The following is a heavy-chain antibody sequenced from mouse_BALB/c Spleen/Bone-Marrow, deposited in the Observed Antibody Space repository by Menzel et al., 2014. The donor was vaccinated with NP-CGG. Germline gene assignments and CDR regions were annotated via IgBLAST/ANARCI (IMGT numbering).Heavy chain of an antibody. Sequence: QVQLQQSGAELVRPGASVQLSCKASGYTFTSYWMSWVKQRPVQGLEWIGRIDPYDSETDYNQKFKDKAILTVDKSSSTAYMQLSSLTSEDSAVYYCASWDHFHWFFDVWGAGTTVTVSS. CDR2: IDPYDSET. CDR3: ASWDHFHWFFDV. J-gene: IGHJ1*01. CDR1: GYTFTSYW. D-gene: IGHD1-2*01. V-gene: IGHV1-52*01.